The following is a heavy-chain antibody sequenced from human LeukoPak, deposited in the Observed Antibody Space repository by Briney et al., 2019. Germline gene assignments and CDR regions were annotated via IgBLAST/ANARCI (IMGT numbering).Heavy chain of an antibody. D-gene: IGHD3-22*01. CDR1: GFTFSDYY. Sequence: GGSLRLSCAASGFTFSDYYMSWNRQAPGKGLEWVSYISSSGSAIYYADSVKGRFTISRDNAENSLYLQMNGLRVEDTAIYYCAKDFPYYYEVPHGMDVWGQGTTVTV. J-gene: IGHJ6*02. V-gene: IGHV3-11*04. CDR3: AKDFPYYYEVPHGMDV. CDR2: ISSSGSAI.